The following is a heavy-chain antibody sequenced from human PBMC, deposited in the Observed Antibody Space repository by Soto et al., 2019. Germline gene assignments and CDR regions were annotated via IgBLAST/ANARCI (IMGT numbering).Heavy chain of an antibody. V-gene: IGHV4-39*01. CDR2: IYYRGNA. J-gene: IGHJ4*02. Sequence: ASGTLSLTCSVSDDSINSDKYYLGWIRPPPGKGLEWIGSIYYRGNAYYNPSLQTRVTISLDKSKSQFSLKLNSVTAADSAVYFCARLEGLATISYYFDFWGPGALVTVSS. D-gene: IGHD3-9*01. CDR1: DDSINSDKYY. CDR3: ARLEGLATISYYFDF.